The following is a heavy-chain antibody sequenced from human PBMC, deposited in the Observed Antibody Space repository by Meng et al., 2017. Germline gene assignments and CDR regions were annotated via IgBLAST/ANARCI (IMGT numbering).Heavy chain of an antibody. CDR2: IIPIFGTA. J-gene: IGHJ6*02. V-gene: IGHV1-69*13. Sequence: SSVNVSCKASGGTFISYAISWVRQAPGQGREWMGGIIPIFGTANYAQKFQGRITITADESTSTAYMELSSLRSEDTAVYYCARLSGDTAIAIYYNYYGMDVWGQGTTVTVSS. CDR3: ARLSGDTAIAIYYNYYGMDV. D-gene: IGHD5-18*01. CDR1: GGTFISYA.